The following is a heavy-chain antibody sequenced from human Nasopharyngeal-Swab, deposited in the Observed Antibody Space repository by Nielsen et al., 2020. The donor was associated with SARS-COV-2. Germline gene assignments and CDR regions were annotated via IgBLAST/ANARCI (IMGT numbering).Heavy chain of an antibody. Sequence: SVKVSCKASGYTFTDYYIQWVRQAPGQGLGWMGRIHPNSGGTNYAQKFQGRVTLTRDTSISTAYMELSRLRSGDTAVYYCARDNYYNSSGYYSPDYWGQGTLVTVSS. J-gene: IGHJ4*02. V-gene: IGHV1-2*06. CDR1: GYTFTDYY. CDR3: ARDNYYNSSGYYSPDY. CDR2: IHPNSGGT. D-gene: IGHD3-22*01.